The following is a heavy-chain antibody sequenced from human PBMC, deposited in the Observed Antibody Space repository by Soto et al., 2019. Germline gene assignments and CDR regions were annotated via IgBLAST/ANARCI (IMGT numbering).Heavy chain of an antibody. V-gene: IGHV3-30*18. CDR1: GFTFSSYG. CDR3: ANTLGYCTNGVCYGFDY. Sequence: GGSLRLSCAASGFTFSSYGMHWVRQAPGKGLEWVAVISYDGSNKYYADSVKGRFTISRDNSKNTLYLQMNSLRAEDTAVYYCANTLGYCTNGVCYGFDYWGQGTLVTVSS. J-gene: IGHJ4*02. D-gene: IGHD2-8*01. CDR2: ISYDGSNK.